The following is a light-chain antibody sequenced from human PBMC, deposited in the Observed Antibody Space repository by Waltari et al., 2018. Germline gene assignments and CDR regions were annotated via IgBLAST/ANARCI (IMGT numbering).Light chain of an antibody. Sequence: WYQRRPGKAPRLLIVDGNRCPSGVSHRCSGSKSGNTASLTISGLQAEDEADYLCASYTRTNTVLVGGGTKVTVL. V-gene: IGLV2-14*02. CDR2: DGN. CDR3: ASYTRTNTVL. J-gene: IGLJ2*01.